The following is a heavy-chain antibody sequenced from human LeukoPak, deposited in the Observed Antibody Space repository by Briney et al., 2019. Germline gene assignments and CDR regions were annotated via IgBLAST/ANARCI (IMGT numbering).Heavy chain of an antibody. CDR2: LSYDGSIK. Sequence: GGSLRISCAASGFTFSGYAMLWIRQAPGKGLEWVAVLSYDGSIKYYADSVKGRFTISRDNSKNTLYVQVNSLGTEDTAAYYCAKGSYYDSSGSFYFDYWGQGTLVTVSS. D-gene: IGHD3-22*01. CDR1: GFTFSGYA. J-gene: IGHJ4*02. V-gene: IGHV3-30-3*01. CDR3: AKGSYYDSSGSFYFDY.